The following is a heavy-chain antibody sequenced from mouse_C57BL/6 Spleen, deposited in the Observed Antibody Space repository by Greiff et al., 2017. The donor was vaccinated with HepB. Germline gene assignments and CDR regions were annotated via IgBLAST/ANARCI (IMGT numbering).Heavy chain of an antibody. CDR2: IRNKANGYTT. V-gene: IGHV7-3*01. CDR1: GFTFTDYY. J-gene: IGHJ3*01. CDR3: ARYDGQAWFAY. D-gene: IGHD1-2*01. Sequence: VQVVESGGGLVQPGGSLSLSCAASGFTFTDYYMSWVRQPPGKALEWLGFIRNKANGYTTEYSASVKGRFTISRDNSQSILYLQMNALRAEDSATYYCARYDGQAWFAYWGQGTLVTVSA.